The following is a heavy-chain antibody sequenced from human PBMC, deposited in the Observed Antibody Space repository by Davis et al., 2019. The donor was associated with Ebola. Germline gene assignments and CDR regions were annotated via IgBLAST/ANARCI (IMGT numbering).Heavy chain of an antibody. J-gene: IGHJ5*02. Sequence: PGGSLRLSCAASGFTFSSYWMHWVRQAPGKGLVWVSRINSDGSSTSYADSVKGRFTISRDNAKNTLYLQMNSLRAEDTAVYYCARVVVVAADNWFDPWGQGTLVTVSS. V-gene: IGHV3-74*01. D-gene: IGHD2-15*01. CDR3: ARVVVVAADNWFDP. CDR1: GFTFSSYW. CDR2: INSDGSST.